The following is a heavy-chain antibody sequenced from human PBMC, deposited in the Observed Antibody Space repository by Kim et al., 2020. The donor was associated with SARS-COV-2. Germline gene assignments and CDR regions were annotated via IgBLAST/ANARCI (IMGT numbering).Heavy chain of an antibody. Sequence: ASVKVSCKASGYTFTTLSFTWVRLAPGQGLEWMGWISPYTADTYYAQKFQGRLTMTTDKSTSTAYMELRSLRSDDTAVYFCVAHWDAGYTSAWTGDYWGQGTLVTVSS. CDR2: ISPYTADT. V-gene: IGHV1-18*01. CDR3: VAHWDAGYTSAWTGDY. CDR1: GYTFTTLS. D-gene: IGHD6-19*01. J-gene: IGHJ4*02.